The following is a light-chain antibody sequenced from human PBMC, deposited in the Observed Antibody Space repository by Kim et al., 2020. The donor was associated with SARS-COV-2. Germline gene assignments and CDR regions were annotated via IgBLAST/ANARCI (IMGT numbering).Light chain of an antibody. Sequence: GQSIPISCIGTSSDVWSYNLASWYQQHPGKAPKLMIYEVSKRPSGVSDRFSGSKSGNTASLTISGLQAEDETDIYCCAYAGSTTWVFGGGTQLTVL. V-gene: IGLV2-23*02. J-gene: IGLJ3*02. CDR2: EVS. CDR3: CAYAGSTTWV. CDR1: SSDVWSYNL.